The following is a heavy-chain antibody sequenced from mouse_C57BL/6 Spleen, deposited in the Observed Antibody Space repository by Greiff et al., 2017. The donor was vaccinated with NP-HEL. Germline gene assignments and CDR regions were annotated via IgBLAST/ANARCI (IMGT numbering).Heavy chain of an antibody. CDR3: ARPYYYGSSYAMDY. D-gene: IGHD1-1*01. Sequence: EVQLQESGPELVKPGASVKISCKASGYSFTDYNMNWVKQSNGKSLEWIGVINPNYGTTSYNQKFKGKATLTVDQSSSTAYMQLNSLTSEDSAVYYCARPYYYGSSYAMDYWGQGTSVTVSS. J-gene: IGHJ4*01. CDR2: INPNYGTT. V-gene: IGHV1-39*01. CDR1: GYSFTDYN.